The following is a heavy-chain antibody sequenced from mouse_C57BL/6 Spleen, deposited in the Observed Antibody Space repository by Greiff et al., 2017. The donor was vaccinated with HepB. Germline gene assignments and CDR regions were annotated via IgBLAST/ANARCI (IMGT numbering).Heavy chain of an antibody. CDR3: ARSEDYGSSYGAMDY. J-gene: IGHJ4*01. Sequence: QVHVKQPGTELVKPGASVKLSCKASGYTFTSYWMHWVKQRPGQGLEWIGNINPSNGGTNYNEKFKSKATLTVDKSSSTAYMQLSSLTSEDSAVYYCARSEDYGSSYGAMDYWGQGTSVTVSS. CDR1: GYTFTSYW. CDR2: INPSNGGT. V-gene: IGHV1-53*01. D-gene: IGHD1-1*01.